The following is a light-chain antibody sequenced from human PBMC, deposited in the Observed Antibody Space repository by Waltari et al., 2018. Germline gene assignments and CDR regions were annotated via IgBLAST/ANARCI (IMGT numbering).Light chain of an antibody. Sequence: ETVLPQSPATLSLSPGERATLSCGANQSIGSNYLAWYQQKRGMAPRLLIYDTSSRATGIPDRFSGSGSGTDFTLTISRLEPEDFAVYYCQQYRNLVTFGQGTRLEI. CDR1: QSIGSNY. CDR3: QQYRNLVT. J-gene: IGKJ5*01. CDR2: DTS. V-gene: IGKV3D-20*01.